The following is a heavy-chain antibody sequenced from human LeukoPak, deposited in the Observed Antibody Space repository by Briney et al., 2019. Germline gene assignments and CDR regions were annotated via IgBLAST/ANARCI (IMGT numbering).Heavy chain of an antibody. CDR3: TTEFVSVLMVYFAFDI. V-gene: IGHV3-15*01. J-gene: IGHJ3*02. CDR1: GFTFSNAW. Sequence: GGSLRLSCAASGFTFSNAWMSWVRQAPGKGLEWVGRIKSKTDGGTTDYAAPVKGRFTISRDDSKNTLYLQMNSLKTEDTAVYYCTTEFVSVLMVYFAFDIWGQGTMVTVSS. D-gene: IGHD2-8*01. CDR2: IKSKTDGGTT.